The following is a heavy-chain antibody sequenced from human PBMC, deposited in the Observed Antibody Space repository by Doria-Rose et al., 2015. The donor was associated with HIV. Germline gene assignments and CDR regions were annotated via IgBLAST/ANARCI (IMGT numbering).Heavy chain of an antibody. D-gene: IGHD3-10*01. CDR3: ARVPDNYITSPFDY. V-gene: IGHV4-34*01. CDR2: INDTVSA. Sequence: PPGTGLAWIGEINDTVSANYNPSLKSRVTISVDTSKNQFSLKVSSVTAADTAVYYCARVPDNYITSPFDYWGQGKLVTVSS. J-gene: IGHJ4*02.